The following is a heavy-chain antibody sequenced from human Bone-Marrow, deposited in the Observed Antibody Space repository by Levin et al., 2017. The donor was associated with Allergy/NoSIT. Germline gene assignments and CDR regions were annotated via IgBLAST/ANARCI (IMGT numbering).Heavy chain of an antibody. CDR3: ARDRRGYSGDDYFDY. CDR2: TYYRSKWYT. CDR1: GDSVSNTSVA. J-gene: IGHJ4*02. V-gene: IGHV6-1*01. Sequence: RSQTLSLPCAISGDSVSNTSVAWNWIRQSPSRGLEWLGRTYYRSKWYTDYAVSVESRIAISPDTSKNHFSLHLESVTPDDTAVYYCARDRRGYSGDDYFDYWSQGTLVTVSS. D-gene: IGHD5-12*01.